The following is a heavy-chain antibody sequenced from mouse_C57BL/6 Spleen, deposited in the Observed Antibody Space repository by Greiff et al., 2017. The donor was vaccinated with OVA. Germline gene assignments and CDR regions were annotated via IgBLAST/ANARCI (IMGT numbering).Heavy chain of an antibody. J-gene: IGHJ3*01. Sequence: QVQLQQPGAELVKPGASVKLSCKASGYTFTSYWMQWVKQRPGQGLEWIGEIDPSDSYTNYNQKFKGKATLTVDTSSRTAYMQLSSLTSEDSAVYYCARRWEAGSITTVPSAWFAYWGQGTLVTVSA. V-gene: IGHV1-50*01. D-gene: IGHD1-1*01. CDR3: ARRWEAGSITTVPSAWFAY. CDR1: GYTFTSYW. CDR2: IDPSDSYT.